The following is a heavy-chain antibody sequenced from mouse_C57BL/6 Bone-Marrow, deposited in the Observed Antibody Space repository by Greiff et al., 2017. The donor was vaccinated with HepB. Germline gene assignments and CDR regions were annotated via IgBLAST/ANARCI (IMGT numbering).Heavy chain of an antibody. CDR3: AREESTTVVALYWYFDV. Sequence: QVQLQQPGAELVRPGTSVKLSCKASGYTFTSYWMHWVKQRPGQGLEWIGVIDPSDSYTNYNQKFKGKATLTVDTSSSTAYMQLSSLTSEDSAVYYCAREESTTVVALYWYFDVWGTGTTVTVSS. V-gene: IGHV1-59*01. D-gene: IGHD1-1*01. CDR1: GYTFTSYW. J-gene: IGHJ1*03. CDR2: IDPSDSYT.